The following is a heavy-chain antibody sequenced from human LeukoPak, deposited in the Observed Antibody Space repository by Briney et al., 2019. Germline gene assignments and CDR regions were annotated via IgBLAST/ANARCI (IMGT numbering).Heavy chain of an antibody. D-gene: IGHD3-10*01. Sequence: ASVKVSCKASGYTFTSYGISWVRQAPGQGLEWMGWISAYNGNTNYAQKLQGRVTMTTDTSTSTAYMELRSLRSDDTAVYYCARGVYGSGSYYVIAFDYWGQGTLVTVSS. J-gene: IGHJ4*02. CDR3: ARGVYGSGSYYVIAFDY. V-gene: IGHV1-18*01. CDR2: ISAYNGNT. CDR1: GYTFTSYG.